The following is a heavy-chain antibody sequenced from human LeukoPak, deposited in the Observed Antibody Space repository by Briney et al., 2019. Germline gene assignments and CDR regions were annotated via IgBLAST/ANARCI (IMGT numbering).Heavy chain of an antibody. D-gene: IGHD5-12*01. Sequence: SETLSLTCAVYGGSFSGYYWSWIRQPPGKGLEWIGEINHSGSTNYNPSLKSRVTISVDTSKNQFSLKPSSVTAADTAVYYCARDWGYSGYDYYYFDYWGQGTLVTVSS. V-gene: IGHV4-34*01. CDR2: INHSGST. J-gene: IGHJ4*02. CDR1: GGSFSGYY. CDR3: ARDWGYSGYDYYYFDY.